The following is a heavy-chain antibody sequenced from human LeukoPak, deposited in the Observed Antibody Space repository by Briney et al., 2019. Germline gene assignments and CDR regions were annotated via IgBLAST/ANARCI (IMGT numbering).Heavy chain of an antibody. V-gene: IGHV3-30-3*01. CDR3: ARTYGDNWGGAGY. J-gene: IGHJ4*02. D-gene: IGHD4-23*01. CDR1: GFTFTSYA. Sequence: GRSLRLSCAASGFTFTSYAMHWVRQAPGKGLEWVAVISYDGSNKYYADSVKGRFTISTDNSKNTLYLQMHSLRAEDTAVYYCARTYGDNWGGAGYWGQGTLVTVSS. CDR2: ISYDGSNK.